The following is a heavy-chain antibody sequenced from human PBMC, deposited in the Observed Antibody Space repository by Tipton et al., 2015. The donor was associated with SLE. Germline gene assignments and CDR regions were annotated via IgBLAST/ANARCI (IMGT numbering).Heavy chain of an antibody. CDR3: ARGPGYSGSYSYYYYYYMDV. D-gene: IGHD5-12*01. J-gene: IGHJ6*03. CDR2: IYHTGNT. V-gene: IGHV4-38-2*02. Sequence: GLVKPSETLSLTCTVFNYSVSNGYYWGWIRQPPGKGLEWIGSIYHTGNTFYKSSLKSRVTMSIDMSLNQFSLNVRSVTAADTAVYYCARGPGYSGSYSYYYYYYMDVWGKGTTVTVSS. CDR1: NYSVSNGYY.